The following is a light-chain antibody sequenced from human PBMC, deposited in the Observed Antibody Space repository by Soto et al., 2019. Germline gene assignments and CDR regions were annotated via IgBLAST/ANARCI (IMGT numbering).Light chain of an antibody. Sequence: IVLTHSPGTLSLSPGEIATLSCRASQSVTSSYLAWYQQKPGQPPRLLIYGASTRATDFPARFSGSGSGTDFTLTINSLEPDDFAVYYCQQRDSWPITFGQGTRLEIK. CDR1: QSVTSSY. J-gene: IGKJ5*01. V-gene: IGKV3D-20*02. CDR2: GAS. CDR3: QQRDSWPIT.